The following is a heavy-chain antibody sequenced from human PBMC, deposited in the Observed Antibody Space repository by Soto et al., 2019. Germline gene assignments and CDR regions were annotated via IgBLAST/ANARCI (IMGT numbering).Heavy chain of an antibody. V-gene: IGHV1-2*04. CDR2: INPNSGGT. Sequence: ASVKVSCKASGYTFTGYYMHWVRQAPGQGLEWMGWINPNSGGTNYAQKFQGWVTMTRDTSISTAYMELRSLTSDDTAVYFCARDLAYIREYWGQGTLVTASS. CDR3: ARDLAYIREY. D-gene: IGHD2-2*02. CDR1: GYTFTGYY. J-gene: IGHJ4*02.